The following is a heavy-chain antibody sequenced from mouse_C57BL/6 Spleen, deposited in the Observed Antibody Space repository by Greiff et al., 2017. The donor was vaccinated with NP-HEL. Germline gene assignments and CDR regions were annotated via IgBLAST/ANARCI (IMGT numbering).Heavy chain of an antibody. CDR1: GFTFSSYA. CDR2: ISDGGSYT. CDR3: ARAGTTVDWYFDV. J-gene: IGHJ1*03. Sequence: DVMLVESGGGLVKPGGSLKLSCAASGFTFSSYAMSWVRQTPEKRLEWVATISDGGSYTYYPDNVKGRFTISRDNAKNNLYLQMSHLKSEDTAMYYCARAGTTVDWYFDVWGTGTTVTVSS. V-gene: IGHV5-4*03. D-gene: IGHD1-1*01.